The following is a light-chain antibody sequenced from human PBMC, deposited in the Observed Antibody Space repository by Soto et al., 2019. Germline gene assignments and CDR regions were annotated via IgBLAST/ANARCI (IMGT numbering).Light chain of an antibody. V-gene: IGLV2-11*01. J-gene: IGLJ2*01. CDR1: SSDVGGYNY. CDR2: DVT. CDR3: CSDAGSDTVV. Sequence: QSALTQPRSVSGYPGQSVTIACTGTSSDVGGYNYVSWYQQHPGKAPKPMIYDVTKRPSWVPDRFSGSKSGNTASLPISVLQAEDEADYYCCSDAGSDTVVFGGGTKLPV.